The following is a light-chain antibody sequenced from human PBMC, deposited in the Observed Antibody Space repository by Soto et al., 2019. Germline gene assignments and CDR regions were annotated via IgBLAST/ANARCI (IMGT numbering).Light chain of an antibody. CDR1: QGISHY. CDR3: QKYNSAPRT. Sequence: DIQMTQSPSSLSASVGDRVTITCWASQGISHYLAWYQQKPGKVPKLLIYAANTLQSGVPSRFSGSGSGTDFTLTINSLQPEDGATYYCQKYNSAPRTFGQGTKVEIK. V-gene: IGKV1-27*01. CDR2: AAN. J-gene: IGKJ1*01.